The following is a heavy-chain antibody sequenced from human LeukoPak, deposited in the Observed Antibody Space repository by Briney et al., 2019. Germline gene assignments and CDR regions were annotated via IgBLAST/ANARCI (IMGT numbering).Heavy chain of an antibody. CDR3: ARDSSLGMD. CDR2: ISGSGVNT. Sequence: GGSLRLSCAASGFTFSTYAMYWVRQAPGKGLEYVSAISGSGVNTYYANSVKGRFTISRDNSKDTLYLQLGSLRAEDMAVYYCARDSSLGMDWGQGTLVTVSA. V-gene: IGHV3-64*01. CDR1: GFTFSTYA. D-gene: IGHD1-26*01. J-gene: IGHJ4*02.